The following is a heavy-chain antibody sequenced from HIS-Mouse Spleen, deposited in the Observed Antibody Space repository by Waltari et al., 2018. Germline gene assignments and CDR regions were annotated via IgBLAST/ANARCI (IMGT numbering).Heavy chain of an antibody. J-gene: IGHJ2*01. V-gene: IGHV4-39*07. D-gene: IGHD6-13*01. CDR2: IYYSGST. CDR1: GGSISRSSYS. CDR3: AREIPYSSSWYDWYFDL. Sequence: QLQLQESGPGLVQPSETLSLTCPVSGGSISRSSYSRGWIRQPPGKGLEWIGSIYYSGSTYYNPSLKSRVTISVDTSKNQFSLKLSSVTAADTAVYYCAREIPYSSSWYDWYFDLWGRGTLVTVSS.